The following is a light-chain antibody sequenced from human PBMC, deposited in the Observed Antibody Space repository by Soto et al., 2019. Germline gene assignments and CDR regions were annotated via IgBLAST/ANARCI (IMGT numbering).Light chain of an antibody. V-gene: IGKV1-9*01. CDR1: QGLSSD. Sequence: DIQLTQSPSFLSASVGDRVTITCRASQGLSSDLAWYQQKPGKAPKLLIYAASTLQGGGPSRFNGSGAETEFTLTNSSLQPEDFATYFCQQLNSDPITFGQGTRREI. J-gene: IGKJ5*01. CDR2: AAS. CDR3: QQLNSDPIT.